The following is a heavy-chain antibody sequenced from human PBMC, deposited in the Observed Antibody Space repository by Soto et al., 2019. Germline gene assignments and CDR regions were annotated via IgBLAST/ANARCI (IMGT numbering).Heavy chain of an antibody. D-gene: IGHD6-19*01. V-gene: IGHV3-23*01. J-gene: IGHJ4*02. CDR3: AKGKSSGWYYFDY. Sequence: GGSLRLSCAASRFTFSYYPMSWVGHSPGKGLQWVSGISASGRDTYYADSVKDRFTISRDNSRNMVYLQVNSLRADDTAIYYCAKGKSSGWYYFDYWGQGTPVTVSS. CDR2: ISASGRDT. CDR1: RFTFSYYP.